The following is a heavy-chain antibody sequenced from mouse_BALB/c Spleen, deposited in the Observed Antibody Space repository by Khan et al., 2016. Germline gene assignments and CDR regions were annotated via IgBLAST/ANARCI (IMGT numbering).Heavy chain of an antibody. CDR2: INSNSGST. CDR3: ASTSTTVVPAMDY. CDR1: GFTFSSYG. Sequence: EVGLVESGGGLVQPGGSLKLSCAASGFTFSSYGMSWVRQTPDKRLELVATINSNSGSTYYTDSVKGRFTITRDNAKNTLYLQMSSLKSEDTAMYYSASTSTTVVPAMDYWGQGTSVTVSS. D-gene: IGHD1-1*01. V-gene: IGHV5-6-3*01. J-gene: IGHJ4*01.